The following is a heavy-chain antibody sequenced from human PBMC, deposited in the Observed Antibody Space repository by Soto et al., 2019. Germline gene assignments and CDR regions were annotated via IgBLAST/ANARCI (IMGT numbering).Heavy chain of an antibody. D-gene: IGHD2-15*01. Sequence: ASVKVSCKASGYTFTSYGISWVRQAPGQGLEWMGWISAYNGNTNYAQKLQGRVTMTTDTSTSTAYMELRSLRSDDTAVYYCARDLYCRGGGCYSHGMDVWGQGTMVTVSS. CDR2: ISAYNGNT. CDR1: GYTFTSYG. J-gene: IGHJ6*02. CDR3: ARDLYCRGGGCYSHGMDV. V-gene: IGHV1-18*01.